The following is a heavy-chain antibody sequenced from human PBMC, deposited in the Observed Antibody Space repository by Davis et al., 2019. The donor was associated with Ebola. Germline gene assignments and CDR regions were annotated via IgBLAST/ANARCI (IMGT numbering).Heavy chain of an antibody. Sequence: GESLKISCAASGFTFSSYWMHWVRQAPGKGLVWVSRINSDGSSTRYADSVKGRFTISRDNAKNSLYLQMNNLRAEDTAVYYCAKVAGTKYSTGWNDYFENWGQGTLVTVSS. J-gene: IGHJ4*02. CDR2: INSDGSST. V-gene: IGHV3-74*01. CDR3: AKVAGTKYSTGWNDYFEN. D-gene: IGHD6-19*01. CDR1: GFTFSSYW.